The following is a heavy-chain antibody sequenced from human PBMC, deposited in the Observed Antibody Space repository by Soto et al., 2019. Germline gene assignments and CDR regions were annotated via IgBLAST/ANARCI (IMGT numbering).Heavy chain of an antibody. D-gene: IGHD3-3*01. CDR1: GFTFSNAW. V-gene: IGHV3-15*07. J-gene: IGHJ6*02. Sequence: SLRLSCAASGFTFSNAWMNWVRQAPGKGLEWVGRIKSKTDGGTTDYAAPVKGRFTISRDDSKNTLYLQMNSLKTEDTAVYYCTTLSITVFGVVLMDVWGQGTTVTVS. CDR2: IKSKTDGGTT. CDR3: TTLSITVFGVVLMDV.